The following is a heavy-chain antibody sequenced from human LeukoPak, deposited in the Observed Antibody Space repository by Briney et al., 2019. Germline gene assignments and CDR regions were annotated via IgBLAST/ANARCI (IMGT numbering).Heavy chain of an antibody. CDR3: ARDPLVVTNGVYFDY. CDR2: ISYDGSNK. V-gene: IGHV3-30*04. CDR1: GFTSSSYA. Sequence: PGRSLRLSCAASGFTSSSYAMHWVRQAPGKGLEWVAVISYDGSNKYYADSVKGRFTISRDNSKNTLYLQMNSLRAEDTAVYYCARDPLVVTNGVYFDYWGQGTLVTVSS. J-gene: IGHJ4*02. D-gene: IGHD3-22*01.